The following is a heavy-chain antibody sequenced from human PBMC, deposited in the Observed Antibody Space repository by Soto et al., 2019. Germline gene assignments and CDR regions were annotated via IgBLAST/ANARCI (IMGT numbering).Heavy chain of an antibody. CDR2: INPNSGGT. Sequence: GASVKVSCKASGYTFTGYYMHWVRQAPGQGLEWMGWINPNSGGTNYAQKFQGWVTMTRDTSISTAYMELSRLRSDDTAVYYCARGGSITIFGVVTSPLPRGQPPYYYYYYTDVWGKGILVTVSS. CDR1: GYTFTGYY. D-gene: IGHD3-3*01. J-gene: IGHJ6*03. CDR3: ARGGSITIFGVVTSPLPRGQPPYYYYYYTDV. V-gene: IGHV1-2*04.